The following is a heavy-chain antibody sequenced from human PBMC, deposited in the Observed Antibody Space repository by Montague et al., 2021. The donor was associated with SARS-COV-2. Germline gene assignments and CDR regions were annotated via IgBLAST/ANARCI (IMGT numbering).Heavy chain of an antibody. J-gene: IGHJ5*02. D-gene: IGHD3-22*01. V-gene: IGHV4-39*01. Sequence: SETPSLTCTVSGGSISSSSYYWGWIRQPPGKGLEWIGSIYYSGGTYYNPSLKSRVTISVDTSKNQFSLKLSSVTAADTAVYYCARGVTMIVVVMRYNWFDPWGQGTLVTVSS. CDR1: GGSISSSSYY. CDR3: ARGVTMIVVVMRYNWFDP. CDR2: IYYSGGT.